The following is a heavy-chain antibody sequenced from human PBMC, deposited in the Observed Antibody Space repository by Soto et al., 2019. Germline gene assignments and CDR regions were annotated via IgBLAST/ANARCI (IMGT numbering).Heavy chain of an antibody. CDR1: GGSISSYY. Sequence: SETLSLTCTVSGGSISSYYWSWIRQPPGKGLEWIGYIYYSGSTNYNPSLKSRVTISVDTSKNQFSLKLGSVTAADTAVYYCARQDPYYDYIWGSYRPAVGAQIDYWGQGTLVTVSS. D-gene: IGHD3-16*02. CDR3: ARQDPYYDYIWGSYRPAVGAQIDY. V-gene: IGHV4-59*08. CDR2: IYYSGST. J-gene: IGHJ4*02.